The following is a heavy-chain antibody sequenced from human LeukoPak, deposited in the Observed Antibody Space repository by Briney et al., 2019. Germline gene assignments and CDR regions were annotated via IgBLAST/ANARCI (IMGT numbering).Heavy chain of an antibody. J-gene: IGHJ6*02. CDR1: GYTFTGYY. D-gene: IGHD4-23*01. CDR3: ARDKVTPLTPYYYGMDV. CDR2: INPNSGGT. Sequence: ASVKVSCKASGYTFTGYYMHWVRQAPGQGLEWMGWINPNSGGTNYAQKFQGRVTMTRDTSTSTVYMELSSLRSEDTAVYYCARDKVTPLTPYYYGMDVWGQGTTVTVSS. V-gene: IGHV1-2*02.